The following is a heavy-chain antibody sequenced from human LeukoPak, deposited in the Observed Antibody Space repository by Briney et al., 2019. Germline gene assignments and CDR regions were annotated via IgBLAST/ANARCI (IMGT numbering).Heavy chain of an antibody. V-gene: IGHV1-18*01. CDR2: ISAYNGNT. J-gene: IGHJ4*02. CDR3: ARGHSGYDLLSSPTVTTSIDY. CDR1: GYTFTSYG. Sequence: ASVKVSCKASGYTFTSYGISWVRQAPGQGLEWMGWISAYNGNTNYAQKLQGRVTMTTDTSTSTAYMELRSLRSDDTAVYYCARGHSGYDLLSSPTVTTSIDYWGQGTLVTVSS. D-gene: IGHD5-12*01.